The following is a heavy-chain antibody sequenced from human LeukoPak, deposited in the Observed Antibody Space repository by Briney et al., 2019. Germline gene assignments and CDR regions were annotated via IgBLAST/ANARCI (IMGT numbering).Heavy chain of an antibody. D-gene: IGHD6-6*01. Sequence: ASVKVSCKAFGYTFTTYGINWVRQAPGQGLEWMGWISAYNGNTNYAQNLQGRVTLTTDTSASTAYMELRSLRSDDTAVYYCARDLIAARPGWFDPWGQGTLVTVSS. V-gene: IGHV1-18*01. CDR1: GYTFTTYG. J-gene: IGHJ5*02. CDR2: ISAYNGNT. CDR3: ARDLIAARPGWFDP.